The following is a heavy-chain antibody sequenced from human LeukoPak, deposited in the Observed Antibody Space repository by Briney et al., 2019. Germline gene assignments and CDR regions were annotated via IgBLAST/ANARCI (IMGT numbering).Heavy chain of an antibody. CDR1: GGTFSSYA. V-gene: IGHV1-18*01. D-gene: IGHD6-19*01. CDR3: ARYGDSSGWFIYYYYYMDV. Sequence: ASVKVSCKASGGTFSSYAISWVRQAPGQGLEWMGWIGAYNGNTNYAQKLQGRVTMTTDTSTSTAYMELGSLRSDDTAVYYCARYGDSSGWFIYYYYYMDVWGKGTTVTVSS. J-gene: IGHJ6*03. CDR2: IGAYNGNT.